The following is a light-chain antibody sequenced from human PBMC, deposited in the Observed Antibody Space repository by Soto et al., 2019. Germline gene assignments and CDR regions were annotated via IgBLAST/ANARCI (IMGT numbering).Light chain of an antibody. V-gene: IGKV3-20*01. CDR3: QQYDQWWT. CDR1: QSVSSSY. CDR2: GAS. Sequence: EIVLTQSPGTPSLSPGERATLSCRASQSVSSSYLAWYQQKPGPAPRVLIYGASSRATGIPARFSGSGSGTESSLTINSLQSEDFGVYFCQQYDQWWTFGQGTKVDIK. J-gene: IGKJ1*01.